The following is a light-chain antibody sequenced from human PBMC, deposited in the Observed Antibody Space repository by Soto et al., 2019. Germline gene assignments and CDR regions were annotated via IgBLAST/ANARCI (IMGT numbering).Light chain of an antibody. V-gene: IGLV8-61*01. Sequence: QAVVTQEPSFSVSPGGTVTLTCGLSSGSVSTSYYPSWYQQTPGQAPRTLIYSTNTRSSGVHDRFSGSILGNKAALTITGAQADDEYDYYCVLYMGSGISVFGGGTKLTVL. J-gene: IGLJ2*01. CDR2: STN. CDR3: VLYMGSGISV. CDR1: SGSVSTSYY.